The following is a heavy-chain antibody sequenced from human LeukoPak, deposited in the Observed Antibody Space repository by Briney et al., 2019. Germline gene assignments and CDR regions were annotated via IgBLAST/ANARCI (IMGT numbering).Heavy chain of an antibody. CDR3: ARGLTYYYGSGSYCYFDY. V-gene: IGHV4-30-2*01. J-gene: IGHJ4*02. Sequence: PSETLSLTCAVSGGSISSGGYSWSWIRQPPGKGLEWIGYIYHSGSTYYNPSLKSRVTISVDRSKNQFSLKLSSVTAADTAVYYCARGLTYYYGSGSYCYFDYWGQGTLVTVSS. CDR1: GGSISSGGYS. D-gene: IGHD3-10*01. CDR2: IYHSGST.